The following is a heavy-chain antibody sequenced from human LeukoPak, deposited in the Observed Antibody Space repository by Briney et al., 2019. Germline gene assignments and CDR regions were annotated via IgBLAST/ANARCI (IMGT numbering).Heavy chain of an antibody. J-gene: IGHJ4*02. CDR3: AIGLRWQQDYFDY. D-gene: IGHD4-23*01. V-gene: IGHV4-4*07. CDR1: GGSISSYY. CDR2: IYTSGST. Sequence: SETLSLTCSVSGGSISSYYWCCLRRPAGGGGEGVGRIYTSGSTSYNPSLKSRVTMSVDTSKNQFSLKLSSVTAADTAVYYCAIGLRWQQDYFDYWGQGTLVTVSS.